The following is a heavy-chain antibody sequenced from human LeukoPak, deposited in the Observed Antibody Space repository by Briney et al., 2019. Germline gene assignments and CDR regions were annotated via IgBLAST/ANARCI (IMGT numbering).Heavy chain of an antibody. CDR2: ISSSSSCI. CDR3: ARVLYSSGRL. CDR1: GFTFSSYS. J-gene: IGHJ4*02. D-gene: IGHD6-19*01. V-gene: IGHV3-21*01. Sequence: TGGSLRLSCAASGFTFSSYSMNWVRQAPGKGLEWVSSISSSSSCIYYADSVKGRFTISRDNAKNSLYLQMNSLRAEDTAVYYCARVLYSSGRLWGQGTLVTVSS.